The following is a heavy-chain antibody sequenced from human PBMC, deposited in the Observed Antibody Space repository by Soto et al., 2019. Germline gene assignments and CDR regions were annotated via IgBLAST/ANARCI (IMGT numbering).Heavy chain of an antibody. CDR1: GGTFSSYA. CDR2: INAGNGNT. Sequence: GASVKVSCKASGGTFSSYAISWVRQAPGQRLEWMGWINAGNGNTKYSQKFQGRVTITRDTSASTAYMELSSLRSEDTAVYYCAREGLLNWGQGTLVTVSS. J-gene: IGHJ4*02. CDR3: AREGLLN. D-gene: IGHD2-21*02. V-gene: IGHV1-3*01.